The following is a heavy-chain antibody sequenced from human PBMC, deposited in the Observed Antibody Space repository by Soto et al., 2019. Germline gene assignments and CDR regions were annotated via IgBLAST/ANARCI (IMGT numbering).Heavy chain of an antibody. Sequence: PSETLSLTCTVSGGSISSSSYYWGWIRQPPGKGLEWIGSIYYSGSTYYNPSLKSRVTISVDTSKNQFSLKLSSVTAADTAVYYCARNSAAARIQNFDYWGQGTLVTVSS. CDR3: ARNSAAARIQNFDY. CDR1: GGSISSSSYY. J-gene: IGHJ4*02. CDR2: IYYSGST. D-gene: IGHD6-25*01. V-gene: IGHV4-39*01.